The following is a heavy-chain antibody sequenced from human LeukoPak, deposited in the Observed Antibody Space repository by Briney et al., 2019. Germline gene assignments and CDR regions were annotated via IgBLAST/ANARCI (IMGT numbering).Heavy chain of an antibody. CDR1: GGSISSYY. CDR3: ARGHPLLDY. D-gene: IGHD2-21*02. V-gene: IGHV4-59*12. J-gene: IGHJ4*02. Sequence: PSETLSLTCAVSGGSISSYYWSWIRQPPGKGLEWIGFIYYSGSTNYNPSLESRVTISVDTSKNQFSLKLSSVTAADTAVYYCARGHPLLDYWGQGTLVAVSS. CDR2: IYYSGST.